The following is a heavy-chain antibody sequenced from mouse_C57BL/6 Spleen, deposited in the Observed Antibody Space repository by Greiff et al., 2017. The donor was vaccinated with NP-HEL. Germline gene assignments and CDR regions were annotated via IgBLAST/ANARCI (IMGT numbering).Heavy chain of an antibody. CDR1: GFTFSDYY. J-gene: IGHJ4*01. CDR2: INYDGSST. D-gene: IGHD2-5*01. CDR3: ATYYSNYEGVFYAMDY. Sequence: EVNVVESEGGLVQPGRSMKLSCTASGFTFSDYYMAWVRQVPEKGLEWVANINYDGSSTYYLDSLKSRFIISRDNAKNILYLQMSSLKSEDTATYYCATYYSNYEGVFYAMDYWGQGTSVTVSS. V-gene: IGHV5-16*01.